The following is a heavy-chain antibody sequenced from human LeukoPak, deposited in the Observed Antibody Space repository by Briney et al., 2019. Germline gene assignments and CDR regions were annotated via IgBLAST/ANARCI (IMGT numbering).Heavy chain of an antibody. D-gene: IGHD4-23*01. CDR3: AKDLGLYDYGGNIDY. J-gene: IGHJ4*02. CDR1: GFTFNTYS. Sequence: GGSLRLSCAASGFTFNTYSMNWVRQAPGKGKEWVSYISGSSRTMYYADSVKGRFTISRDNAKNSLYLQMNSLRAEDTAVYYCAKDLGLYDYGGNIDYWGQGTLVTVSS. V-gene: IGHV3-48*04. CDR2: ISGSSRTM.